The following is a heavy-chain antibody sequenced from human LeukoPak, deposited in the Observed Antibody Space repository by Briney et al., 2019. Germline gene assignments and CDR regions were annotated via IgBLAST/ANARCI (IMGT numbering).Heavy chain of an antibody. CDR3: ARVMGSGGVAVDY. CDR1: GGSISSYY. J-gene: IGHJ4*02. D-gene: IGHD6-19*01. V-gene: IGHV4-4*07. Sequence: SETLSLTCTVSGGSISSYYWSWLRQPAGKGLEWIGRIYTSGSTNYNPSLTSRVTMSVDTSKNQFSLTLSSVTAADTAVYYCARVMGSGGVAVDYWGQGTLVPVSS. CDR2: IYTSGST.